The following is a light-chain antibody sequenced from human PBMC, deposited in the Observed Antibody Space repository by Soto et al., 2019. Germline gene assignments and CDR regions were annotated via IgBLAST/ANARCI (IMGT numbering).Light chain of an antibody. J-gene: IGKJ1*01. CDR3: LQDIHYPWT. V-gene: IGKV1-6*01. CDR1: QGMGNA. Sequence: AIPMTQSRASLSASLRDRATISCRASQGMGNALGWYQQKPGNPPKVLIYGASNLQSGVPPRFSGRGSGTDFTLAISSLQPEDSATYHCLQDIHYPWTFGQGTKVEIK. CDR2: GAS.